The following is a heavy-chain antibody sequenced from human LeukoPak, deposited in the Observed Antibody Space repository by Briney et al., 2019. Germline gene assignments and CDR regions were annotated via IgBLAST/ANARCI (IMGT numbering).Heavy chain of an antibody. CDR2: IYHSGST. J-gene: IGHJ5*02. Sequence: PSETLSLTCSVSGYSISSGYYWGWIRQSPGKGLERIGTIYHSGSTYFNPSLKSRVTISVDTSKNQFSLNLSSVTAADTAVYYCARAARGYDFWSGFQTPNWFDPWGQGTLVSVSS. D-gene: IGHD3-3*01. CDR3: ARAARGYDFWSGFQTPNWFDP. CDR1: GYSISSGYY. V-gene: IGHV4-38-2*02.